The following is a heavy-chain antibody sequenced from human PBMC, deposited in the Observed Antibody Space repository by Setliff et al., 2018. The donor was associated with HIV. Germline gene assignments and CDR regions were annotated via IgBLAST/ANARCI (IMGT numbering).Heavy chain of an antibody. CDR2: IYTSGSA. CDR1: GGSFSSATYS. J-gene: IGHJ4*02. CDR3: AREGRRYYGSGSPYFDY. V-gene: IGHV4-61*02. Sequence: PSETLSLTCTVSGGSFSSATYSWIWIRQPAGKALEWIGRIYTSGSANSNPSLKSRVTISVDTSKNQFSLKLSSVTAADTAVYYCAREGRRYYGSGSPYFDYWGQGTLVTVSS. D-gene: IGHD3-10*01.